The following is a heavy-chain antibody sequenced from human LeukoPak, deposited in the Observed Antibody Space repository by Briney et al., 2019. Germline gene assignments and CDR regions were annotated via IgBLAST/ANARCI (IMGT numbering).Heavy chain of an antibody. Sequence: GGSLKLSCTASGFAFDEHGMSWVRQVPGQGLEWVSGINCSGGSTGYADPLRGRFTISRDNAKNSLYLQMDSLRAEDTALYYCARAPITSPFYFDYWGQGTLVTVSS. V-gene: IGHV3-20*04. CDR2: INCSGGST. J-gene: IGHJ4*02. D-gene: IGHD2-2*01. CDR3: ARAPITSPFYFDY. CDR1: GFAFDEHG.